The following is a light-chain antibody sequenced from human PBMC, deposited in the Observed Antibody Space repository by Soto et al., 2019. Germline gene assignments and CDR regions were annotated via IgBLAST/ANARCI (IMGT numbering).Light chain of an antibody. Sequence: TQCPSALSGSVGEGVTITCRASQPIXSWFAWYQRKPGKAPKILXYKASTLKRGGPSRLSGSGSGTEFTLTISSLQPEDFATYYCQHYNSDSEAFGQGTKVDIK. CDR1: QPIXSW. V-gene: IGKV1-5*03. CDR2: KAS. J-gene: IGKJ1*01. CDR3: QHYNSDSEA.